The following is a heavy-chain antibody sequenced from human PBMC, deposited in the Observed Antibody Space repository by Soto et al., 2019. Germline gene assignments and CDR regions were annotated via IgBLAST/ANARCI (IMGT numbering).Heavy chain of an antibody. D-gene: IGHD6-13*01. CDR1: GGSISSGGYY. CDR3: ATSRIAKQQLVVGNWFDP. CDR2: IYYSGST. J-gene: IGHJ5*02. V-gene: IGHV4-31*03. Sequence: SETLSLTCTVSGGSISSGGYYWSWISKHPGKGLEWIGYIYYSGSTYYNPSLKSRVTISVDTSKNQFSLKLSSVTAADTAVYYCATSRIAKQQLVVGNWFDPWGQGTLVTVSS.